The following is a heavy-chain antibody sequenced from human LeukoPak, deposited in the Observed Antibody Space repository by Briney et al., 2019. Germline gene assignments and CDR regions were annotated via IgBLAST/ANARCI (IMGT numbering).Heavy chain of an antibody. V-gene: IGHV3-7*03. CDR3: VRDHPAAGLIFDY. Sequence: PGGSLRLPCAASGFTFSSHWMSWVRQTPGKGPEWVANINQDGSEKYYVDSVKGRFTISRDDAKNSLYLQVNSLRAEDTAVYYCVRDHPAAGLIFDYWGQGTLVTVSS. J-gene: IGHJ4*02. CDR1: GFTFSSHW. D-gene: IGHD6-13*01. CDR2: INQDGSEK.